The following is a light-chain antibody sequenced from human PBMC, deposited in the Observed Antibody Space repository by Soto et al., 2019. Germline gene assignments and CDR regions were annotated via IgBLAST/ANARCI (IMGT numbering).Light chain of an antibody. V-gene: IGKV3-15*01. CDR3: QQYNNWPPIT. Sequence: EIVRTQSPATLSVSPGGRATVSCRASQSVSIKLAWYQQKLGQAPRLLIYDTSTRATGIPARFSGSGSGTEFTLTISSLQSEDFAVYYCQQYNNWPPITFGQGTRLEIK. CDR1: QSVSIK. CDR2: DTS. J-gene: IGKJ5*01.